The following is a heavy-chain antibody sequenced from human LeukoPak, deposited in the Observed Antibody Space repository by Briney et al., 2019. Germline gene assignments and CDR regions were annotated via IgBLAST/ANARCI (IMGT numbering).Heavy chain of an antibody. CDR3: ASQGWSRDFDY. CDR2: INPSGGST. D-gene: IGHD6-19*01. J-gene: IGHJ4*02. V-gene: IGHV1-46*01. CDR1: GYTFTSYY. Sequence: ASVKVSCKASGYTFTSYYMHWVRQAPGQGLEWMGIINPSGGSTSYAQKFQGRVTMTRDTSTSTVYMELSSLRSEDTAVYCCASQGWSRDFDYWGQGTLVTVSS.